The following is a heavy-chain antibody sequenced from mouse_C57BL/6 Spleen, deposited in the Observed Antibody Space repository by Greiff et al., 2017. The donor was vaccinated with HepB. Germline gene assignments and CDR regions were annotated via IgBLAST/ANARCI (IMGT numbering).Heavy chain of an antibody. CDR1: GFTFSSYG. CDR2: ISSGGSYT. V-gene: IGHV5-6*01. CDR3: ARDYYGSSYDYFDY. D-gene: IGHD1-1*01. Sequence: EVNLVESGGDLVKPGGSLELSCAASGFTFSSYGMSWVRQTPDKRLEWVATISSGGSYTYYPDSVKGRFTISRDNAKNTLYLQMSSLKSEDTAMYYCARDYYGSSYDYFDYWGQGTTLTVSS. J-gene: IGHJ2*01.